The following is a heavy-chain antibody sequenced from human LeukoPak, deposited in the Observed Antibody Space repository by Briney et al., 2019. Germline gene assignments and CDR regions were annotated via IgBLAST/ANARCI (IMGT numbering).Heavy chain of an antibody. J-gene: IGHJ1*01. CDR3: AKDPDYYDSSGYYRAEYFQH. V-gene: IGHV3-7*03. D-gene: IGHD3-22*01. CDR2: IKQDGGEI. CDR1: GFTFSSYW. Sequence: GGSLRLSCAASGFTFSSYWMSWVRQAPGKGLEWVTNIKQDGGEIYYVDSVKGRFSISRDDAKNTLYLQMNSLRAEDTAVYYCAKDPDYYDSSGYYRAEYFQHWGQGTLVTVSS.